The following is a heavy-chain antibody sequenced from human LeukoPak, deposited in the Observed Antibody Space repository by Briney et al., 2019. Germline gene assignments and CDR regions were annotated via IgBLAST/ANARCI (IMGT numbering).Heavy chain of an antibody. Sequence: PSDTLSLTCVVSGGPISSSNWWSWVRQPPGKGLEWIGEIWHSGSTNYNPSLKSRVTISVDKSRNQFSLKLSSVTAADTAVYYCAVRGRMTDYNYYGLDVWGQGTTVTVSS. V-gene: IGHV4-4*02. CDR3: AVRGRMTDYNYYGLDV. CDR2: IWHSGST. CDR1: GGPISSSNW. D-gene: IGHD2-21*02. J-gene: IGHJ6*02.